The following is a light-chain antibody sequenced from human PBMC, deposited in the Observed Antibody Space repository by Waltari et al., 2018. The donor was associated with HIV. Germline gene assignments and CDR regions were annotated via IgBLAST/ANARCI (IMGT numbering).Light chain of an antibody. CDR3: AVWDDTLSGHLV. CDR2: RNN. J-gene: IGLJ2*01. Sequence: QSVLTQPPSASGTPGQRVTISCSGSSSNVGSNYVHWYQHLPGPAPKLLIYRNNQRPSVVPDRFSGSKSGTSASLAISGLRSEDEADYYCAVWDDTLSGHLVFGGGTKLTVL. CDR1: SSNVGSNY. V-gene: IGLV1-47*01.